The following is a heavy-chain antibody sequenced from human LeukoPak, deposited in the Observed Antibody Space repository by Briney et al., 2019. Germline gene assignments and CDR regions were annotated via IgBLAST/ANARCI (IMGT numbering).Heavy chain of an antibody. J-gene: IGHJ4*02. CDR3: ARDRGYSYGPFDY. CDR2: IYHSGST. CDR1: GGSISSGEYY. Sequence: SETLSLTCTVSGGSISSGEYYWSWIRQPPGKGLEGIGYIYHSGSTYYNPSLRSRVTISVDTSKNQFSLELSSVTAADTAVYYCARDRGYSYGPFDYWGQGTLVTVSS. V-gene: IGHV4-30-4*01. D-gene: IGHD5-18*01.